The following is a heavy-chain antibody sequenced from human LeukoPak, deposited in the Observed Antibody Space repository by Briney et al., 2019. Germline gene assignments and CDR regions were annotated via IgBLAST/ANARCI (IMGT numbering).Heavy chain of an antibody. CDR2: INRSGST. CDR1: GGSFSGYY. J-gene: IGHJ4*02. Sequence: PSETLSLTCAVYGGSFSGYYWSWIRQPPGKGLEWIGEINRSGSTNYNPSLKSRVTISVDTSKNQFSLKLSSVTAADTAVYYCARISDPWSGWIDYWGQGTLVTVSS. D-gene: IGHD3-3*01. V-gene: IGHV4-34*01. CDR3: ARISDPWSGWIDY.